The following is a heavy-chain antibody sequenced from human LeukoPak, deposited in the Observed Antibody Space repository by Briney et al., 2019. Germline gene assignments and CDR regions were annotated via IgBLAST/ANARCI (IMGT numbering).Heavy chain of an antibody. J-gene: IGHJ4*02. V-gene: IGHV1-3*01. D-gene: IGHD4-23*01. Sequence: ASVKVSCKASGYTFTSYAMHWVRQAPGQRLEWMGWINAGSGNTKYSQKFQGRVTITRDTSTSTAYMELRSLRSDDTAVYYCARDGGSDLFDYWGQGTLVTVSS. CDR1: GYTFTSYA. CDR3: ARDGGSDLFDY. CDR2: INAGSGNT.